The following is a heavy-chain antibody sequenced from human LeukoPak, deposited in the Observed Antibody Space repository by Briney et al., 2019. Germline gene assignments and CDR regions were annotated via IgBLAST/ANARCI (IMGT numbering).Heavy chain of an antibody. CDR2: INPNSGGT. V-gene: IGHV1-2*02. CDR1: GYTFTGYY. J-gene: IGHJ4*02. CDR3: ARDRWELTYYFDY. Sequence: ASVKVSCKASGYTFTGYYMHWVRQAPGQGREWVGWINPNSGGTNYAQKFQGRATMTRDTSISTAYMELSRLRSDDTAVYYCARDRWELTYYFDYWGQGTLVTVSS. D-gene: IGHD1-26*01.